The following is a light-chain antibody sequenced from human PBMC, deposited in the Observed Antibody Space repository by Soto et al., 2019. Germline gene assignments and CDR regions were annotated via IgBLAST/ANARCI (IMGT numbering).Light chain of an antibody. CDR1: SSNIGINY. Sequence: QSVLTQPPSVSAAPGQKVTISCAGSSSNIGINYVSRYQQIPGTAPKLLIYESDKRPSGIPDRFSGSKSGTSATLVITGLQTGDEADYYCGTWDSYLLSYVFGTGTKLTVL. V-gene: IGLV1-51*02. J-gene: IGLJ1*01. CDR3: GTWDSYLLSYV. CDR2: ESD.